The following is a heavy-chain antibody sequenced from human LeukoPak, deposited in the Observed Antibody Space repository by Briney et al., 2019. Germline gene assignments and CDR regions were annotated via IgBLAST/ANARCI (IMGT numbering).Heavy chain of an antibody. CDR3: AKEGGIQPGEIDY. J-gene: IGHJ4*02. V-gene: IGHV3-23*01. Sequence: GGSLRLSCAASGFSFSSHGMSWVRQAPGTGLEWVSGIIGGAGGTYYADSVKGRFTISRDNAKNTLYLQMNSLRAEDTAVYYCAKEGGIQPGEIDYWGQGTLVTVSS. CDR1: GFSFSSHG. CDR2: IIGGAGGT. D-gene: IGHD5-18*01.